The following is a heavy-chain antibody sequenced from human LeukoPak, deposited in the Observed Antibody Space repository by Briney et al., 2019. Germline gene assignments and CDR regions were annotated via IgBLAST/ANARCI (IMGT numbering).Heavy chain of an antibody. CDR2: IYPGDSDT. D-gene: IGHD3-10*01. V-gene: IGHV5-51*01. CDR3: ARHEGYYGSAEDAFDI. Sequence: GESLKISCKGSGYSFTSYWIGWVRQMPGKGLEWMGIIYPGDSDTRYSPSFQGQVTISADKSISTAYLQWSSLKASDTAMYYCARHEGYYGSAEDAFDIWGQGTMVTVSS. CDR1: GYSFTSYW. J-gene: IGHJ3*02.